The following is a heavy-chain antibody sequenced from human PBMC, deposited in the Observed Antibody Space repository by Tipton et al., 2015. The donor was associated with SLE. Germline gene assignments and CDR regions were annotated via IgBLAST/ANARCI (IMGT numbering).Heavy chain of an antibody. Sequence: QSGPEVKKPGASVKVSCKASGYTFTGYYMHWVRQAPGQGLEWMGGIIPIFGTANYAQKFQGRVTITADESTSTAYMELSSLRSEDTAVYYCAREGHDSSGFDYWGQGTLVTVSS. CDR2: IIPIFGTA. CDR1: GYTFTGYY. CDR3: AREGHDSSGFDY. V-gene: IGHV1-69*13. D-gene: IGHD3-22*01. J-gene: IGHJ4*02.